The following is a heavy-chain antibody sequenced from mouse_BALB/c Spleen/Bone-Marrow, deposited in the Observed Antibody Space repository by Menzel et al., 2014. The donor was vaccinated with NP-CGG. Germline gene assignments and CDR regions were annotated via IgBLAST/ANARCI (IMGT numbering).Heavy chain of an antibody. CDR2: IYPGDGST. V-gene: IGHV1S56*01. Sequence: VQVVESGPELVKPGASVKVSCKASGYTFTSCYIHWVKQSPGQGLEWIGWIYPGDGSTEYNEKFKGKTTLTADKSSSTAYMLLSSLTSEDSAIYFCARPDGNYESYFDYWGQGTTLTVSS. J-gene: IGHJ2*01. D-gene: IGHD2-1*01. CDR3: ARPDGNYESYFDY. CDR1: GYTFTSCY.